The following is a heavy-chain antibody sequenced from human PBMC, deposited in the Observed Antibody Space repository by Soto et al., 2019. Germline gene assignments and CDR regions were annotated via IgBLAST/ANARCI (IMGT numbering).Heavy chain of an antibody. D-gene: IGHD4-4*01. Sequence: VGSLRLSCAASGFTFSSYAMSWVRQAPGKGLEWVSGISGSGGTTYYADSVKGRFTISRDNSKNTLYLQMNSLRAEDTAVYYCAKDDDDYTFDYWGQGTLVTVSS. V-gene: IGHV3-23*01. CDR2: ISGSGGTT. CDR1: GFTFSSYA. CDR3: AKDDDDYTFDY. J-gene: IGHJ4*02.